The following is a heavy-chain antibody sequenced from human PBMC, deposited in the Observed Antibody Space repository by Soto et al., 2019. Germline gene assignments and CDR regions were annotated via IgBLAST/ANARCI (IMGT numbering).Heavy chain of an antibody. J-gene: IGHJ4*02. Sequence: SGPRLVNPTQTLTLTCTFSGFSLTTSGVGVGWIRQPPGKALEWLALIYWDDDKRYCPSLKSRLTITKDTSKNQVVLTVTNMDPVDTATYFCAHRLTLNSDWNYGRFDYWGQGALVTVSS. V-gene: IGHV2-5*02. CDR1: GFSLTTSGVG. CDR3: AHRLTLNSDWNYGRFDY. CDR2: IYWDDDK. D-gene: IGHD1-7*01.